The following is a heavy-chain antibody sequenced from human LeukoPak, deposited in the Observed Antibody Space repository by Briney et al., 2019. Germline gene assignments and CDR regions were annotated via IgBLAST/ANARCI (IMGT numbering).Heavy chain of an antibody. CDR3: AKPYSSGWYNYYYYGMDV. CDR1: GFTFSSYA. V-gene: IGHV3-23*01. CDR2: ISGSGGST. J-gene: IGHJ6*02. Sequence: GGSLRLSCAASGFTFSSYAMSWVRQAPGKGLEWVSAISGSGGSTYYADSVKGRFTISRDNSKNTLHLQMNSLRAEDTAVYYCAKPYSSGWYNYYYYGMDVWGQGTTVTVSS. D-gene: IGHD6-19*01.